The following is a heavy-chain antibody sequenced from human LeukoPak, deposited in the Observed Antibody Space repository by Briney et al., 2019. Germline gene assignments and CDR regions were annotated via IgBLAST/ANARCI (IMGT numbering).Heavy chain of an antibody. D-gene: IGHD6-13*01. CDR3: ARSLPYGTTWYGRSDF. J-gene: IGHJ4*02. V-gene: IGHV3-48*04. CDR2: ITSSSTNI. Sequence: GGSLRLSCAASGFTFSTYNMNWVRQAPGKGLEWVSHITSSSTNIYYADSVKGRFTISRDNAMNSLYPQMNSLRAEDTAIYYCARSLPYGTTWYGRSDFWGQGTLVTVSS. CDR1: GFTFSTYN.